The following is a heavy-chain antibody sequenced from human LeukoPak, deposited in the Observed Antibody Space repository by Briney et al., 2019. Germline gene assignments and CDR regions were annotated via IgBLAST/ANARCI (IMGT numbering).Heavy chain of an antibody. CDR2: LSWNSGSI. CDR1: GFTFDDYA. V-gene: IGHV3-9*01. J-gene: IGHJ3*02. D-gene: IGHD6-13*01. Sequence: GGSLRLSCAASGFTFDDYAMHWVRQAPGKGLEWVSGLSWNSGSIGYVDFVKGRFTISRDNAKNSLYLQMNSLRAEDTALYYCAKARLSLVAAASAFDIWGQGTMVIVSS. CDR3: AKARLSLVAAASAFDI.